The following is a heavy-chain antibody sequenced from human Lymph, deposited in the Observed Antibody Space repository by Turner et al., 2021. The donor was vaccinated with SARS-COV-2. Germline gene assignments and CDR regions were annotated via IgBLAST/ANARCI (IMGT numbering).Heavy chain of an antibody. CDR2: IYWSRSN. CDR1: VGSIRSYY. D-gene: IGHD6-19*01. J-gene: IGHJ3*02. CDR3: ARDHVSTRSSLSGDAFDI. Sequence: QVQLQESGPGLVKPSETLSLAATVSVGSIRSYYWIWIRQPPGKGLEGLGYIYWSRSNTYNPSLKRRVNITVDTSKNKFSLKRSTETAADTAVDYCARDHVSTRSSLSGDAFDIWGQGTMVTVSS. V-gene: IGHV4-59*12.